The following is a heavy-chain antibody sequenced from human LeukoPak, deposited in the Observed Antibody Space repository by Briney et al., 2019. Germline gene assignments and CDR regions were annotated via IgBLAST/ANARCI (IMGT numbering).Heavy chain of an antibody. CDR2: IYPGDSDT. J-gene: IGHJ4*02. CDR3: ARRGLNYYDSSGYYYYFDY. D-gene: IGHD3-22*01. Sequence: GESLQISCKGSGYSFTSYWIGWVRQMPGKGLEWMGIIYPGDSDTRYSPSFQGQVTISADKSISTAYLQWSSLKASDTAMYYCARRGLNYYDSSGYYYYFDYWGQGTLVTVSS. V-gene: IGHV5-51*01. CDR1: GYSFTSYW.